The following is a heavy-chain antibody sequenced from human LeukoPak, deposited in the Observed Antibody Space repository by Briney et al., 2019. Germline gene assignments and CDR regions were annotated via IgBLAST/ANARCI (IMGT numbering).Heavy chain of an antibody. J-gene: IGHJ3*02. V-gene: IGHV3-30*18. D-gene: IGHD4-17*01. CDR3: AKDPNGDYIGAFDI. CDR1: GFTFSSYG. CDR2: ISYDGSNK. Sequence: PGRSLRLSCAASGFTFSSYGMHWVRQAPGKGLEWVAVISYDGSNKYYADSVKGRLTISRDNSKNTLYLQMNSLRAEDTAVYYCAKDPNGDYIGAFDIWGQGTMVTVSS.